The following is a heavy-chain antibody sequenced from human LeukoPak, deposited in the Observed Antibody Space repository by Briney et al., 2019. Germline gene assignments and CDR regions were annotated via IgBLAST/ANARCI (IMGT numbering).Heavy chain of an antibody. CDR3: GKLKSSGYLIEY. Sequence: GGALRLSCAASGFTVSSNYMSWVRQAPGKGLEWVSVIYSGGDTYYADSVRGRFTVSRDNSKNTLYLQMNSLRVDDTAVYYCGKLKSSGYLIEYWGQGTLVTVSS. CDR1: GFTVSSNY. CDR2: IYSGGDT. D-gene: IGHD3-22*01. J-gene: IGHJ4*02. V-gene: IGHV3-53*01.